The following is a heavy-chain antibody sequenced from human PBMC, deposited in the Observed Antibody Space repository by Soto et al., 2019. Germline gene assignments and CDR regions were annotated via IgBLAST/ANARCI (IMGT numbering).Heavy chain of an antibody. CDR2: TYYRSKWYN. V-gene: IGHV6-1*01. CDR1: GDSVSSNSAA. Sequence: QSQTLSLTCAISGDSVSSNSAAWNWIRQSPSRGLEWLGRTYYRSKWYNDYAVSVKSRITINPDTSKNQFSLQLNSVTPEDTAVYYCARDLSYDFWSGKFGMDVWGQGTTVTVSS. J-gene: IGHJ6*02. CDR3: ARDLSYDFWSGKFGMDV. D-gene: IGHD3-3*01.